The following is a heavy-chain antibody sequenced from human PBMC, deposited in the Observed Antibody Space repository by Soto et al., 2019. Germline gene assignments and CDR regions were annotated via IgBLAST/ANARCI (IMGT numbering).Heavy chain of an antibody. J-gene: IGHJ6*02. CDR2: ISSSGSTI. Sequence: QVQLVESGGGLVKPGGSLRLSCAASGFTFSDYYMSWIRQAPGKGLEWVSYISSSGSTIYYADSVKGRFTISRDNAKNSLYLQMNSLRAEDTAVYYCARDWSSDDSSGYYPYYYYYGMDVWGQGTTVTVSS. CDR3: ARDWSSDDSSGYYPYYYYYGMDV. V-gene: IGHV3-11*01. CDR1: GFTFSDYY. D-gene: IGHD3-22*01.